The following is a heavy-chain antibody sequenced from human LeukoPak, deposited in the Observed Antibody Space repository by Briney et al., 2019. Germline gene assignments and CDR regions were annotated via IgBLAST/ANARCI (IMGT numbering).Heavy chain of an antibody. CDR2: IYYSGST. Sequence: SETLSLTCTVSGGSISSYYWSWIRQPPGKGLEWIGSIYYSGSTYYNPSLKIRVTISLDTSKNQFSLKLSSVTAADTAVYYCARDRRRYGDYVSHWGQGTLVTVSS. D-gene: IGHD4-17*01. J-gene: IGHJ4*02. CDR1: GGSISSYY. CDR3: ARDRRRYGDYVSH. V-gene: IGHV4-39*07.